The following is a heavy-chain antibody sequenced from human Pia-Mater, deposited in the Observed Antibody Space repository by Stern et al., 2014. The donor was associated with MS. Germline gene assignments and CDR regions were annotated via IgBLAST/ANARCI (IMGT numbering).Heavy chain of an antibody. V-gene: IGHV3-23*04. Sequence: QLVQSGGGLVQPGGSLRLSCAASGLTFSTYAMSWVRQVPGKGLEWVSDISGNGGSTYYADSVRGRFTISRDNSKNTLYLQMNSLRAEDTAVYYCAKGSDFWSGYCDYWGQGTLVTVSS. D-gene: IGHD3-3*01. CDR2: ISGNGGST. J-gene: IGHJ4*02. CDR1: GLTFSTYA. CDR3: AKGSDFWSGYCDY.